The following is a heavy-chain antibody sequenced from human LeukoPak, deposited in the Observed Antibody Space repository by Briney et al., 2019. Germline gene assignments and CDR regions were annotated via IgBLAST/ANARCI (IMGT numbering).Heavy chain of an antibody. CDR1: GFTFSSYA. CDR3: AKDGGSCSSVSCYKYYYGLDV. D-gene: IGHD2-2*02. Sequence: GGSLRLSCAASGFTFSSYAMSWVRQAPGKGLEWVSAISGSGGSAYYADSAKGRFTISRDNAKNSLYLQMNSLRAEDTALYYCAKDGGSCSSVSCYKYYYGLDVWGLGTTVTVSS. J-gene: IGHJ6*02. CDR2: ISGSGGSA. V-gene: IGHV3-23*01.